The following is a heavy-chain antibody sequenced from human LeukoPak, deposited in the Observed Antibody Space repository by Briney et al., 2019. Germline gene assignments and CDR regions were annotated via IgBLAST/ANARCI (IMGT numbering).Heavy chain of an antibody. CDR2: IYHSGST. CDR1: GYSISSGYY. Sequence: PSETLSLICTVSGYSISSGYYWGWIRQPPGKGLEWIGSIYHSGSTYYNPSLKSRVTISVDTSKNQFSLKLSSVTAADTAVYYCATQDAYYGSTYWGQGTLVTISS. V-gene: IGHV4-38-2*02. D-gene: IGHD3-10*01. CDR3: ATQDAYYGSTY. J-gene: IGHJ4*02.